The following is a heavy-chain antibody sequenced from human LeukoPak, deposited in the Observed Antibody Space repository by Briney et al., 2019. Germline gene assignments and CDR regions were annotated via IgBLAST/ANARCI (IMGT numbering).Heavy chain of an antibody. Sequence: SETLSLTCTVSGGSISSYYWRWLRQPPPKGLAWVGYIYTSGSNNYNPSLKSRVTISKNTSENQFSPKLSSVTAADTAIYYCARHKFSAAAAPFDYWGQGTLVTVSS. V-gene: IGHV4-4*09. CDR3: ARHKFSAAAAPFDY. J-gene: IGHJ4*02. D-gene: IGHD6-13*01. CDR1: GGSISSYY. CDR2: IYTSGSN.